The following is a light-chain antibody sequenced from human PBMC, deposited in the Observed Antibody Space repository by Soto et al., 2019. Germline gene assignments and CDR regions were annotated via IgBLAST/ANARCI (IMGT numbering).Light chain of an antibody. CDR1: QSISGW. V-gene: IGKV1-5*01. CDR2: DAS. Sequence: DIQLTQSHFTLSASVGDRVTITCRASQSISGWLAWYQLKPGKDPRLLIYDASSLGSGVPSRFSGSGSGTEFTLTISSLQPDDFATDYCQQYNSYSTFGQGTKVDIK. CDR3: QQYNSYST. J-gene: IGKJ1*01.